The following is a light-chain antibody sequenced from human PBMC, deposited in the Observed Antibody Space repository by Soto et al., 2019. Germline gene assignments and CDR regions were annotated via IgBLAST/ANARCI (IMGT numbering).Light chain of an antibody. CDR1: QSVSSNY. V-gene: IGKV3-20*01. CDR2: GAS. CDR3: QQYDSSPWT. J-gene: IGKJ1*01. Sequence: EIELTQSPGTLSLSPGERATLSCRASQSVSSNYLAWYQQKPGQAPRPLIYGASSRATGIPDRFSGSGAGTDFTLTISRLEPEDFAVYYCQQYDSSPWTFGQGTKVEIK.